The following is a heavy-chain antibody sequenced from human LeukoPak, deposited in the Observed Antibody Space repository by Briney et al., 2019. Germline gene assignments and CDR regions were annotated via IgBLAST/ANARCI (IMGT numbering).Heavy chain of an antibody. CDR2: IWYDGSNK. V-gene: IGHV3-33*01. D-gene: IGHD3-16*01. Sequence: GGSLRLSCAASGFTFSSYGMHWVRQAPGKGLEWVAVIWYDGSNKYYADSVKGRFTISRDNSKNTLYLQMNSLRAEDTAVYYCARFGVDYDMDVWGQGTTVTVSS. CDR1: GFTFSSYG. CDR3: ARFGVDYDMDV. J-gene: IGHJ6*02.